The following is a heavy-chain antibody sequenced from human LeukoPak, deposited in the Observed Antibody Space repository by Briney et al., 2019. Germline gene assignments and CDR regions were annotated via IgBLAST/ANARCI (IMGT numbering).Heavy chain of an antibody. V-gene: IGHV3-9*01. D-gene: IGHD1-1*01. CDR2: ISWNSGSI. CDR1: GFTFDDYA. CDR3: AKEGERHLDY. Sequence: GGSLRLSCAASGFTFDDYAMQWVRQAPGKGLEWVSGISWNSGSIVYADSVKGRFTIYRDNAKNSLYLQMNSLRAEDTALYYCAKEGERHLDYWGQGTLVTVSS. J-gene: IGHJ4*02.